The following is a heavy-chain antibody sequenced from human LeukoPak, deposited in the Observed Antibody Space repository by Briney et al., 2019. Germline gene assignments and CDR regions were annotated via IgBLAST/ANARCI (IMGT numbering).Heavy chain of an antibody. Sequence: SETLSLTCTVSGYSISSGYYWGWIRQPPGKGLEWIGSIYHSGSTYYNPSLKSRVTISVDTSKNQFSLKLSSVTAADTAVYYCARNRRGSTGVPDYWGQGTLVTVSS. CDR3: ARNRRGSTGVPDY. J-gene: IGHJ4*02. CDR1: GYSISSGYY. CDR2: IYHSGST. V-gene: IGHV4-38-2*02. D-gene: IGHD3-10*01.